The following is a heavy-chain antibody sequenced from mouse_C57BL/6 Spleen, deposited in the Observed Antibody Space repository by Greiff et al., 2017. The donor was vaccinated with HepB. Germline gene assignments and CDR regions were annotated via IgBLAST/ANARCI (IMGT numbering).Heavy chain of an antibody. Sequence: VQLQQPGAELVRPGSSVKLSCKASGYTFTSYWMHWVKQRPIQGLEWIGNIDPSDSETHYNQKFKDKATLTVDKSSRTAYMQLSSLTSEDPAVYYRARDYDALYFDYRGQGTTLTVSS. J-gene: IGHJ2*01. D-gene: IGHD2-4*01. CDR3: ARDYDALYFDY. CDR2: IDPSDSET. CDR1: GYTFTSYW. V-gene: IGHV1-52*01.